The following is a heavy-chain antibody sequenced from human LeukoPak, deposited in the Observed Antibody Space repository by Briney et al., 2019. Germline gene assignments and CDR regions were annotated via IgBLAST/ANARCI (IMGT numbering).Heavy chain of an antibody. V-gene: IGHV4-38-2*02. CDR1: GYTNSRGQY. CDR3: ARALPVAGLGDTLDI. CDR2: IYHSGST. D-gene: IGHD6-19*01. Sequence: PSGTLSVTFTGSGYTNSRGQYWGLIRQRPGEGLEWMGSIYHSGSTYSNPSLKSRVTISVDTSKNQFSLKLTSVTAADTAVYYCARALPVAGLGDTLDIWGQGTMVTVSS. J-gene: IGHJ3*02.